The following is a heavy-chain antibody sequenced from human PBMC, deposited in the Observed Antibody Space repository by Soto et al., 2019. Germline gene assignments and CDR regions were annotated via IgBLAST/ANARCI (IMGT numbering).Heavy chain of an antibody. J-gene: IGHJ4*02. V-gene: IGHV3-48*01. CDR1: GFTFSSYS. Sequence: PGGSLRLSCAASGFTFSSYSMNWVRQAPAKGRDRISYIRSRSSTIYCADPVKGRITISRDNAKNSLYLQMNSLRAEDTAVYYCARDYSSYGPFDYWGQGTLVTVSS. CDR2: IRSRSSTI. CDR3: ARDYSSYGPFDY. D-gene: IGHD5-18*01.